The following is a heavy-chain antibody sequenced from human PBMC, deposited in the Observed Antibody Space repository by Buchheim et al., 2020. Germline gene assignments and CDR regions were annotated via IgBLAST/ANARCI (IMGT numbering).Heavy chain of an antibody. CDR3: ARGSKKTFRLFDY. D-gene: IGHD2/OR15-2a*01. Sequence: QVQLQQWGAGLLKPSETLSLTCAVYGGSFRGYSRRWIRQSPGKRLEWIGEISHSGGTKYNPSLKSRVTISVDTSKSQFSLKLTSVTDADTAVYYCARGSKKTFRLFDYWGQGTL. J-gene: IGHJ4*02. CDR2: ISHSGGT. CDR1: GGSFRGYS. V-gene: IGHV4-34*02.